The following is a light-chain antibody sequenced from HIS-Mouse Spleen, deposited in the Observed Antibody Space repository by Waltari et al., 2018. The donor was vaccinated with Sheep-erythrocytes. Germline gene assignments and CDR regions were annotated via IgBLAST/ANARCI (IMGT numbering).Light chain of an antibody. Sequence: QSALTQPRSVSGSPGQSVTISCTGTSSDVGGYNYVSWYQQHPGKAPKLMIYDVSKRPSGLLDRFSGSKSGNTASLTISGLQAEDEADYYCCSYAGSYNHVFATGTKVTVL. CDR3: CSYAGSYNHV. CDR2: DVS. V-gene: IGLV2-11*01. J-gene: IGLJ1*01. CDR1: SSDVGGYNY.